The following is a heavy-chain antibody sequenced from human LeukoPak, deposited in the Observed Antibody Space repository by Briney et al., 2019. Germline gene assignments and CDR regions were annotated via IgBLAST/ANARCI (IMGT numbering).Heavy chain of an antibody. D-gene: IGHD3-10*01. CDR2: INANGDST. CDR3: GKRELWHGSGEDA. CDR1: GFTFRGYA. Sequence: GGSLRLSCAASGFTFRGYAMSWVRQAPGKGLKSISTINANGDSTYYTDSVKGRFTISRDNAKNTLYLQMNSLRAEDTAVYYCGKRELWHGSGEDAWGQGTTVTVSS. V-gene: IGHV3-23*01. J-gene: IGHJ6*02.